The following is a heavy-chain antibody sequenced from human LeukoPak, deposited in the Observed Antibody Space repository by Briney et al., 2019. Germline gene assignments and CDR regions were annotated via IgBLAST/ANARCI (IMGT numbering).Heavy chain of an antibody. Sequence: DRSLRLSCAASGFTFDDYAMHWVRQAPGKGLEWVSGIAWNSGSVAYADSVKGRFTISRENAKNSLYLQMNSLRADDTALYYCAKGTTYYYGSTDYWGQGTLVTVSS. D-gene: IGHD3-10*01. CDR1: GFTFDDYA. J-gene: IGHJ4*02. V-gene: IGHV3-9*01. CDR2: IAWNSGSV. CDR3: AKGTTYYYGSTDY.